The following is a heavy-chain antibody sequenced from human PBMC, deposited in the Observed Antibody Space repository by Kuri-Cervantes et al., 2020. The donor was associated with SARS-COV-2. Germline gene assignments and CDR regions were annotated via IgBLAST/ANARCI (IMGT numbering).Heavy chain of an antibody. V-gene: IGHV4-59*12. J-gene: IGHJ4*02. CDR3: ARGVIVGELSLFGKN. CDR2: IYYSGST. D-gene: IGHD3-16*02. CDR1: GGSFSGYY. Sequence: SETLSLTCAVYGGSFSGYYWSWIRQPPGKGLEWIGYIYYSGSTNYNPSLKSRVTISVDTSKNQFSLKLSSVTAADTAVYYCARGVIVGELSLFGKNWGQGTLVTVSS.